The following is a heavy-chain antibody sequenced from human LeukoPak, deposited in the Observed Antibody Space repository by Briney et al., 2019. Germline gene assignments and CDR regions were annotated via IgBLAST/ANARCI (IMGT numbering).Heavy chain of an antibody. V-gene: IGHV4-34*01. D-gene: IGHD3-16*02. Sequence: SETLSLTCAVYGGSFSGYYWSWIRQPPGKGLEWIGEINHSGSTNYNPSLKSRVTISVDTSKNQFSLKLSPVTAADTAVYYCARAPYHYDYVWGSYRRLYYFDYWGQGTLVTVSS. CDR3: ARAPYHYDYVWGSYRRLYYFDY. CDR2: INHSGST. J-gene: IGHJ4*02. CDR1: GGSFSGYY.